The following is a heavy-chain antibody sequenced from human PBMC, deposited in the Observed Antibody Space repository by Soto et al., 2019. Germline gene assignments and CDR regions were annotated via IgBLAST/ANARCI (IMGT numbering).Heavy chain of an antibody. V-gene: IGHV3-66*01. J-gene: IGHJ4*02. Sequence: EVQLVESGGGLVQPGGSLRLSCAASGFTVSSNYMSWVRQAPGKGLEWVSVIYSGGSTYYADYVKGRFTISRDNSKNTLYLQMNSLRAEDTAVYYCARDHHYGDPFDYWGQGTLVTVSS. CDR2: IYSGGST. CDR3: ARDHHYGDPFDY. D-gene: IGHD4-17*01. CDR1: GFTVSSNY.